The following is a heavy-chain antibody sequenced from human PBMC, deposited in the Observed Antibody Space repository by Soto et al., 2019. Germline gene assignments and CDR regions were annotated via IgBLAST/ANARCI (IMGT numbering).Heavy chain of an antibody. CDR1: GYSFIGYY. V-gene: IGHV1-2*02. J-gene: IGHJ5*02. CDR3: ARGNVNWFDP. CDR2: INPKSGVT. Sequence: ASVKVSCKASGYSFIGYYMHWVRQAPGQGLEWMGWINPKSGVTNYAQKFQGRVTMTRDTSITTAYMELSSLRSDDTAVYYCARGNVNWFDPWGQGTLVTVSS. D-gene: IGHD4-4*01.